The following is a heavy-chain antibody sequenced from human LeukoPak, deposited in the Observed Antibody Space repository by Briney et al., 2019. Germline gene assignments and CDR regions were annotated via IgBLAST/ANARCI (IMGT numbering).Heavy chain of an antibody. CDR2: IHHSGSN. J-gene: IGHJ4*02. V-gene: IGHV4-38-2*02. D-gene: IGHD3-10*01. Sequence: SETLSLTCTVSGDSISILYWSWIRQPPGKGLEWIGSIHHSGSNYYNPSLKSRVTIFVDTSKNQFSLKLSSVTAADTAVYYCARDIISGVWFGDNLIWRQGTLVTVSS. CDR3: ARDIISGVWFGDNLI. CDR1: GDSISILY.